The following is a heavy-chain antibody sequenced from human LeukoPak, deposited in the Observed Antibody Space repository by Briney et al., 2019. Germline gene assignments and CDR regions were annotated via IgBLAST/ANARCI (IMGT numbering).Heavy chain of an antibody. CDR1: GFTFSKYG. CDR2: IWSDGNNK. D-gene: IGHD6-13*01. J-gene: IGHJ6*02. V-gene: IGHV3-33*06. Sequence: GGSLRLSCTTSGFTFSKYGMHWVRQAPGKGLEWVAVIWSDGNNKYYADSVKGRFTISRDNSKNTLYLQMNSLRAEDTAVYYCAKEWYSSSWSYYYYYYGMDVWGQGTTVTVSS. CDR3: AKEWYSSSWSYYYYYYGMDV.